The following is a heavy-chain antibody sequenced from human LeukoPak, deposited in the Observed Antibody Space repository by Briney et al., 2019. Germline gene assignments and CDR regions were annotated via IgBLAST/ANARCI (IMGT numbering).Heavy chain of an antibody. D-gene: IGHD5-12*01. CDR3: AREGSGCSGYDFVY. J-gene: IGHJ4*02. Sequence: GGSLRLSCAASGFTFSSYSMNWVRQAPGKGLEWVSYISSSSSTIYYADSVKGRFTISRDNAKNSLYLQMNSLRAEDTAVYYCAREGSGCSGYDFVYWGQGTLVTVSS. CDR2: ISSSSSTI. V-gene: IGHV3-48*01. CDR1: GFTFSSYS.